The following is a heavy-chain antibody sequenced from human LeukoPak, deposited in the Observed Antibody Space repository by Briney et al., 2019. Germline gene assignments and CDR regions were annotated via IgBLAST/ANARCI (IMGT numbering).Heavy chain of an antibody. V-gene: IGHV4-38-2*02. Sequence: PETLSLTCTVPVYSPTSGYYWGWIRQPPGKGLEGIRRIYHSVSTHYTPSHKSRVTISVDITKNESSLKLISVTAADTAVYYCARDLLTMVRGDTGAIFDYWGQGTLVTVSS. CDR1: VYSPTSGYY. CDR2: IYHSVST. D-gene: IGHD3-10*01. CDR3: ARDLLTMVRGDTGAIFDY. J-gene: IGHJ4*02.